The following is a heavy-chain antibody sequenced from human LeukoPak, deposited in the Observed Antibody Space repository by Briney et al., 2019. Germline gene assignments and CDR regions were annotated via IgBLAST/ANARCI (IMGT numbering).Heavy chain of an antibody. CDR3: ARVTYYYGSGSYSIGY. D-gene: IGHD3-10*01. V-gene: IGHV1-8*01. CDR2: MNPNSGNT. Sequence: ASVKVSCKASGYTFTSYDINWVRQATGQGLEWMGWMNPNSGNTGYAQKFQGRVTMTRNTSISTAYMELSSLRSEDTAVHYCARVTYYYGSGSYSIGYWGQGTLVTVSS. J-gene: IGHJ4*02. CDR1: GYTFTSYD.